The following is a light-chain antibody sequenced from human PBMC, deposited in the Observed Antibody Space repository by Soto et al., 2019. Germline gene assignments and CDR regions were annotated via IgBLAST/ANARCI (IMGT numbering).Light chain of an antibody. J-gene: IGLJ2*01. Sequence: QSVLTQPPSVSGTPGLRVNISCSGGISNIGKDTVHWYQQLPGTAPKLLMFNDDKRPSGVPDRFSGSKSGTSASLAISGLQADDEAVYSCQAWDGSLSGVVFGGGTKLTVL. CDR2: NDD. V-gene: IGLV1-44*01. CDR3: QAWDGSLSGVV. CDR1: ISNIGKDT.